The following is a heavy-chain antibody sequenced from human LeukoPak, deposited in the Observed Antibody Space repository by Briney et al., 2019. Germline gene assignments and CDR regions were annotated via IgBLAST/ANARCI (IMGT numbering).Heavy chain of an antibody. V-gene: IGHV2-26*01. CDR1: GLSLSNARMG. D-gene: IGHD6-19*01. CDR3: ARTGVGGWFRGAFDV. J-gene: IGHJ3*01. Sequence: SGPVLVKPTETLTLTCTVSGLSLSNARMGVSWIRQPPGKALEWLAHIFSNDEKSYTTSLKSRLTIFKDTSKRQVVLTMTDVDPVDTATYYCARTGVGGWFRGAFDVWGQGTMVTVSS. CDR2: IFSNDEK.